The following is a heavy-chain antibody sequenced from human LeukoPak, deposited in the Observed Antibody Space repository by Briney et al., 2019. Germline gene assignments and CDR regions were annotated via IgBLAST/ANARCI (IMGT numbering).Heavy chain of an antibody. CDR2: ISASSSFI. D-gene: IGHD3-10*01. Sequence: GGSLRLSCAASGFRFTSYPMNWVRQAPGKGLEWVSSISASSSFINYADSAKGRFTISRDNAKNSLYLQMNSLRAEDTALYYCARLSAYYYGSYFYYYMDVWGKGTTVTVSS. CDR1: GFRFTSYP. V-gene: IGHV3-21*01. CDR3: ARLSAYYYGSYFYYYMDV. J-gene: IGHJ6*03.